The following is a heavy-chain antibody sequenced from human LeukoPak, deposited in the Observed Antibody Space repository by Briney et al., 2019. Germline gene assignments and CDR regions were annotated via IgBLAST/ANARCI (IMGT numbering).Heavy chain of an antibody. V-gene: IGHV4-34*01. CDR2: INHSGST. CDR3: ARGGLRGSWYTLWGMDV. Sequence: PSETLSLTCAVYGGSFSGYYWSWIRQPPGKGLEWIGEINHSGSTNYNPSLKSRVTISVDTSKNQFSLKLSSVTAADTAVYYCARGGLRGSWYTLWGMDVWGKGTTVTVSS. CDR1: GGSFSGYY. D-gene: IGHD6-13*01. J-gene: IGHJ6*04.